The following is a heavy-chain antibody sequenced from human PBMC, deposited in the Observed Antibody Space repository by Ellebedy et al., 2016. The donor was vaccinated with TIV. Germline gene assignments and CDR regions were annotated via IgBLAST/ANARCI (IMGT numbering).Heavy chain of an antibody. CDR1: GYSFTRHY. Sequence: AASVKVSCKTFGYSFTRHYMHWARQAPGQGLEWMGWINTNTGNPTYAQGFTGRFVFSFDTSVSTAYLHISSLKAEDTAIYYCARAAAAGFFWYFDLWGRGTLVTVSS. V-gene: IGHV7-4-1*02. CDR3: ARAAAAGFFWYFDL. D-gene: IGHD6-13*01. J-gene: IGHJ2*01. CDR2: INTNTGNP.